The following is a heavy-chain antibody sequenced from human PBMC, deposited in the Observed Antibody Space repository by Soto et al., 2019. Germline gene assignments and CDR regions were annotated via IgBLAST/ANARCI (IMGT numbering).Heavy chain of an antibody. CDR3: ARDTITCLFDS. J-gene: IGHJ4*02. CDR2: INHSGST. D-gene: IGHD3-10*01. Sequence: SETLSLTCAVYGGSFSGYYWTWIRQPPGTGLEWIGEINHSGSTNYNPSLKSRVTISVDTSKNQFSLKLTSVTAADTAVYYCARDTITCLFDSWGQGTLLTVSS. CDR1: GGSFSGYY. V-gene: IGHV4-34*01.